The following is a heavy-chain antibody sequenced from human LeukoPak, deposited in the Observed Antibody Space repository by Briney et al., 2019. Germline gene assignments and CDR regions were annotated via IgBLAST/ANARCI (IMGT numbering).Heavy chain of an antibody. CDR1: GFTFDDYA. D-gene: IGHD6-19*01. CDR2: ISWNSGSI. V-gene: IGHV3-9*01. J-gene: IGHJ1*01. Sequence: PGRSLRLSCAASGFTFDDYAMHWVRQAPGKGLEWVSGISWNSGSIGYADSVKGRFTISRDNAKNSLYLQMNSLRAEDTALYYCAKVPRSGGWQEYFQHWGQAPWSPSPQ. CDR3: AKVPRSGGWQEYFQH.